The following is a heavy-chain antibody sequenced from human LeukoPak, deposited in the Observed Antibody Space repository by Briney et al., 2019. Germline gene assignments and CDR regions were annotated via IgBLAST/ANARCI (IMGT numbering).Heavy chain of an antibody. CDR1: GYTFTNYG. D-gene: IGHD2-2*01. CDR2: ISAYNGNT. V-gene: IGHV1-18*01. CDR3: AREGADIVVVPAAI. J-gene: IGHJ4*02. Sequence: ASVKVSCKPSGYTFTNYGISWVRQAPGQGLEWMGWISAYNGNTNYAQKLQGRVTITTDTSTSTAYMELRSLRSDDTAVYYCAREGADIVVVPAAIWGQGTLVTVSS.